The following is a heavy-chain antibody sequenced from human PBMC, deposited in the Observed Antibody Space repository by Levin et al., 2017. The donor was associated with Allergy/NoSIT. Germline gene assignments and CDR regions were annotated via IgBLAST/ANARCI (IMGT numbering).Heavy chain of an antibody. J-gene: IGHJ3*02. CDR3: ARDPYDSYYGAFDI. D-gene: IGHD3-10*01. Sequence: GGSLRLSCAASGFSLGSDWMSRVRQAPGKGLEWVASMNQDGSEKYYVDSVKGRFTMSRDNAKNSVSLQMDSLRAEDTAVYYCARDPYDSYYGAFDIWGQGTMVTVSS. CDR1: GFSLGSDW. CDR2: MNQDGSEK. V-gene: IGHV3-7*01.